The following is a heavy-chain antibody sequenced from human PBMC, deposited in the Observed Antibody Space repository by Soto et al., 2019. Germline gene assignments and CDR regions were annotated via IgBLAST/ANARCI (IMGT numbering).Heavy chain of an antibody. CDR3: AKEAVAGTPGYYGMDV. V-gene: IGHV3-30*18. J-gene: IGHJ6*02. D-gene: IGHD6-19*01. CDR2: ISYDGSNK. CDR1: GFTFSSYG. Sequence: GGSLRLSCAASGFTFSSYGMHWVRQAPGKGLEWVAVISYDGSNKYYADSVKGRFTISRDNSKNTLYLQMNSLRAEDTAVYYCAKEAVAGTPGYYGMDVWGQGTTVTVSS.